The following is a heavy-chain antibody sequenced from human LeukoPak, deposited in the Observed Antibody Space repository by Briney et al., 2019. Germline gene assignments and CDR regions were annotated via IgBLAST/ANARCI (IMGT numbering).Heavy chain of an antibody. CDR2: ISPGTNTI. J-gene: IGHJ4*02. V-gene: IGHV3-11*01. Sequence: GGSLRLSCAASGFTFSDYYMTWIRQGPGKGLEWVSYISPGTNTIYYADSVKGRFTISRDNGKNSLFLQMNSLRAEDTAVYYCARLHPYYHETKGQIDYWGQGTLVTVSS. CDR1: GFTFSDYY. D-gene: IGHD3-10*01. CDR3: ARLHPYYHETKGQIDY.